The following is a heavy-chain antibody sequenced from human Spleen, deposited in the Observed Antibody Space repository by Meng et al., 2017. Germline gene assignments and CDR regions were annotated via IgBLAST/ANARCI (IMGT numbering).Heavy chain of an antibody. Sequence: QVQLQQWGDGLLKPSEPLSLTRVVSGGSFSDYYWSWIRQPPGKGLEWIGEIYHSGSTNYNPSLKSRVTISVDKSKNQFSLKLTSVTAADTAVYYCARGWWLATSNSNWFDPWGQGTLVTVSS. CDR1: GGSFSDYY. CDR3: ARGWWLATSNSNWFDP. V-gene: IGHV4-34*01. J-gene: IGHJ5*02. CDR2: IYHSGST. D-gene: IGHD6-19*01.